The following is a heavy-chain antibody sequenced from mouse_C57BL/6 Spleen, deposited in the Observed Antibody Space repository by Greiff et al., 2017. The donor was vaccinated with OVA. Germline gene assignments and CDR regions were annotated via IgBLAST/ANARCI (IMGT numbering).Heavy chain of an antibody. Sequence: QVHVKQSGAELAKPGASVKLSCKASGYTFTSYWMHWVKQRPGQGLEWIGYINPSSGYTKYNQKFKDKATLTADKSSRTAYMQLSSLTYEDSAVYYCARGVARHFDVWGTGTTVTVSS. CDR3: ARGVARHFDV. V-gene: IGHV1-7*01. J-gene: IGHJ1*03. D-gene: IGHD1-1*02. CDR1: GYTFTSYW. CDR2: INPSSGYT.